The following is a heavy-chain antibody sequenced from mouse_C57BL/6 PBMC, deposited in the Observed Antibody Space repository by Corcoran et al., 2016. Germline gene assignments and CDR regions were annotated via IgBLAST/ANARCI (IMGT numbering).Heavy chain of an antibody. CDR3: ARGYDYNAWFAY. D-gene: IGHD2-4*01. J-gene: IGHJ3*01. V-gene: IGHV1-66*01. CDR1: GYSFTSYY. Sequence: QVQLQQSGPELVKPGASVKISCKASGYSFTSYYIHWVKQRPGQGLEWIGWIYPGSGNTKYNEKFKGKATLTADTSSSTAYMQLSSLTSEDSAVYYCARGYDYNAWFAYWGQGTLVTVSA. CDR2: IYPGSGNT.